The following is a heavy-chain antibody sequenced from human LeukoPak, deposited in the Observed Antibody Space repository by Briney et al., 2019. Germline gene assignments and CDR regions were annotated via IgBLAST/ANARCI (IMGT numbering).Heavy chain of an antibody. CDR3: ARLAVAGTVPFDY. Sequence: SVKVSCKASGGTFSSYAISWVRQAPGQGLEWMGGIIPIFSTANYAQKFQGRVTITADESTSTAYMELSSLRSEDTAVYYCARLAVAGTVPFDYWGRGTLVTVSS. CDR2: IIPIFSTA. J-gene: IGHJ4*02. CDR1: GGTFSSYA. D-gene: IGHD6-19*01. V-gene: IGHV1-69*13.